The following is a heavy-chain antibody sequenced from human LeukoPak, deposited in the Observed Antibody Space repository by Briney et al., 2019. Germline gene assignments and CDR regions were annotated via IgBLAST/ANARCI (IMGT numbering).Heavy chain of an antibody. D-gene: IGHD6-19*01. CDR3: AREGYCSGWYWFDP. J-gene: IGHJ5*02. Sequence: GGSLRLSLAGSWCTLHKYPLHWVRQAPGKGLEWGAVKSYDESNKYYADSAKGRFTISRDNSKKTMYVQMNSLRAEDTAVYYCAREGYCSGWYWFDPWGQGTLVTVSS. CDR1: WCTLHKYP. V-gene: IGHV3-30-3*01. CDR2: KSYDESNK.